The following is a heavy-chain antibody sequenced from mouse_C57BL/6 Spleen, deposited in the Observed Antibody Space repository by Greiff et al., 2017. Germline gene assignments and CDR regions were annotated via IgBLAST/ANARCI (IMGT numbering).Heavy chain of an antibody. J-gene: IGHJ3*01. V-gene: IGHV1-64*01. Sequence: QVQLQQPGAELVKPGASVKLSCKASGYTFTSYWMNWVKQRPGQGLEWIGMIHPNSGSTNYNEKFKSKATLTVDKSSSTAYMQLSSLTSEDSAVYYCAREDSYGSSYPAWFAYWGQGTLVTVSA. CDR3: AREDSYGSSYPAWFAY. D-gene: IGHD1-1*01. CDR1: GYTFTSYW. CDR2: IHPNSGST.